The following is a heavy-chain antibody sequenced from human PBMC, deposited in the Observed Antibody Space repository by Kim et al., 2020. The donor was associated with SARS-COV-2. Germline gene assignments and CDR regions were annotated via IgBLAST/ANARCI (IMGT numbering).Heavy chain of an antibody. V-gene: IGHV4-61*01. CDR3: ARDYRGVSNYFDY. Sequence: SETLSLTCTVSGGSVSSGSYYWSWIRQPPGKGLEWIEYIYYSGSTNYNPSLKSRVTISVDTSKNQFSLKLSSVTAADTAVYYCARDYRGVSNYFDYWGQGTLVTVSS. J-gene: IGHJ4*02. D-gene: IGHD3-10*01. CDR1: GGSVSSGSYY. CDR2: IYYSGST.